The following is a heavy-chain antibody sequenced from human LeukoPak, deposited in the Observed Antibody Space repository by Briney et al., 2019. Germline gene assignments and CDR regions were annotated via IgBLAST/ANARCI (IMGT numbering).Heavy chain of an antibody. V-gene: IGHV1-18*01. J-gene: IGHJ4*02. Sequence: GASVKVSCKASGYTFTSYGISWVRQAPGQGLEWMGWISAYNSNTNYAQKLQGRVTMTTDTSTSTAYMELRSLRSDDTAVYYCARDGWYNWNYFNYFDYWGQGTLVTVSS. D-gene: IGHD1-7*01. CDR2: ISAYNSNT. CDR1: GYTFTSYG. CDR3: ARDGWYNWNYFNYFDY.